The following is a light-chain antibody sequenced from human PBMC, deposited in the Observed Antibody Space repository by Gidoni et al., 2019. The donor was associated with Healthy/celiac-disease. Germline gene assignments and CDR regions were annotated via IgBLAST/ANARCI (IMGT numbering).Light chain of an antibody. CDR2: GKN. CDR1: SLSSYY. J-gene: IGLJ1*01. Sequence: SSELTQDPAVSAALGQTVRITCQGDSLSSYYASWYQQKPGQAPVLVIYGKNNRPSGIPDRFSGSSSGNTASLTITGAQAEDEADYYCNSRDSSGNHYVFGTGTKVTVL. CDR3: NSRDSSGNHYV. V-gene: IGLV3-19*01.